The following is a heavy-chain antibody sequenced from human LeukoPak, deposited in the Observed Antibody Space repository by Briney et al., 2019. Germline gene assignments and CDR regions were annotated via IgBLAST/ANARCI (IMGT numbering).Heavy chain of an antibody. CDR2: LYSGGNP. CDR1: GFTISISY. CDR3: AELGITMIGGV. J-gene: IGHJ6*04. D-gene: IGHD3-10*02. V-gene: IGHV3-66*01. Sequence: GGSLRLSCAASGFTISISYISWVRQAPGKGLEWVSVLYSGGNPYYADSVKGRFTISRDNAKNSLYLQMNSLRAEDTAVYYCAELGITMIGGVWGKGTTVTISS.